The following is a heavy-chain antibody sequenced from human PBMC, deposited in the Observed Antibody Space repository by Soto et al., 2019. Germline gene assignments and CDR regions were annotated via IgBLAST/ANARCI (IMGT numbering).Heavy chain of an antibody. CDR3: ARLVLRYFDY. D-gene: IGHD3-9*01. CDR2: MYSGGST. J-gene: IGHJ4*02. CDR1: EFTVSSNY. Sequence: ELLLVESGGGLMQPGGSLRLSCAASEFTVSSNYMSWVRQAPGKGLEWVAIMYSGGSTYYADSVKGRFTISRDMSKNTLYLQMNSLRAEDTAVYYCARLVLRYFDYWGQGTLVSVSS. V-gene: IGHV3-53*01.